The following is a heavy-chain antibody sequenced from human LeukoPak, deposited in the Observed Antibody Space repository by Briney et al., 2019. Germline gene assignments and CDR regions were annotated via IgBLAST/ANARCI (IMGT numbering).Heavy chain of an antibody. D-gene: IGHD6-19*01. CDR2: ISWNSGSI. CDR3: AKDIGSGWFYGMDV. J-gene: IGHJ6*02. V-gene: IGHV3-9*01. Sequence: GRSLRLSCAASGFTFDDYAMHWVRHAPGKGLEWVSGISWNSGSIGYADSVKGRFTISRDNAKNSLYLQMNSLRAEDTALYYCAKDIGSGWFYGMDVWGQGTTVTVSS. CDR1: GFTFDDYA.